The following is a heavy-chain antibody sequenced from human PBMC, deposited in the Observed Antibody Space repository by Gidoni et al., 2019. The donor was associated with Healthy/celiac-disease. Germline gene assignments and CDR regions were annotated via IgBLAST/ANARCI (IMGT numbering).Heavy chain of an antibody. Sequence: ELQLLESGGGLVKPGVSVSLSCAASGFPLRNAGMSGVSQAPGKGLEWVGRIKSKTDGGTTDYAAPVKGRFTISRDDSKNTLYLQRNSLKTEDTAVYYCTTVSYYYDSSGSLGIWGQGTMVTVSS. D-gene: IGHD3-22*01. V-gene: IGHV3-15*01. CDR3: TTVSYYYDSSGSLGI. CDR2: IKSKTDGGTT. J-gene: IGHJ3*02. CDR1: GFPLRNAG.